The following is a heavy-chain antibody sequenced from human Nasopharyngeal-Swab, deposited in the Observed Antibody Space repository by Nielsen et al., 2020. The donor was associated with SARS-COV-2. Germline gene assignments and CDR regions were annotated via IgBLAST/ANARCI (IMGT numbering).Heavy chain of an antibody. V-gene: IGHV3-74*01. D-gene: IGHD3-10*01. CDR1: GFIFSKYW. CDR2: VNEDGSRT. J-gene: IGHJ5*02. CDR3: ARGYYGSGSYYEDWFDP. Sequence: GESLKISCVASGFIFSKYWMHWVRQAPGKGPVWVSRVNEDGSRTDYADSVKGRFTISRDNAKNSLYLQMNSLRDEDTAVYYCARGYYGSGSYYEDWFDPWGQGTLVTVSS.